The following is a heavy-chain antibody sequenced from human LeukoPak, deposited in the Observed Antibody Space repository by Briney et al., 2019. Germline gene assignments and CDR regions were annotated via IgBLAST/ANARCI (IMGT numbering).Heavy chain of an antibody. CDR1: GFTFSSYA. CDR2: ISGSGGST. Sequence: GGSLRLSCAASGFTFSSYAMSWVRQAPGKGLEWVSAISGSGGSTYYADSVKGRFTISRDNSKNTLYLQMNSLRAEDTAVYYCAKGLGTTVTYYYYGMDVWGQGPRVTVSS. J-gene: IGHJ6*02. V-gene: IGHV3-23*01. CDR3: AKGLGTTVTYYYYGMDV. D-gene: IGHD4-17*01.